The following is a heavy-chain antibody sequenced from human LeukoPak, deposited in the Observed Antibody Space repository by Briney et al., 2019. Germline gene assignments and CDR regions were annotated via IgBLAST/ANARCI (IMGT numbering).Heavy chain of an antibody. D-gene: IGHD6-6*01. CDR3: ARRAAARPQYFDL. V-gene: IGHV4-39*01. CDR2: IYYSGST. J-gene: IGHJ2*01. Sequence: SETLSLTCTVSGGSISRSSYYWGWIRQPPGKGLEWIGSIYYSGSTYYNPSLKSRVTISVDTSKNQFSLKLSSVTAADTAVYYCARRAAARPQYFDLWGRGTLVTVSS. CDR1: GGSISRSSYY.